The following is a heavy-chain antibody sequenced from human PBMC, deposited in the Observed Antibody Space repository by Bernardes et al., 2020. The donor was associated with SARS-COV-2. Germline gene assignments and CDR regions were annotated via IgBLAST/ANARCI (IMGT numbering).Heavy chain of an antibody. CDR2: ISGSGGRT. V-gene: IGHV3-23*01. Sequence: GGSLRLSCAASGFPFSSYAMGWVRQSPGKGLDWVSTISGSGGRTYYADSVKGRFTISRDNSENTLILQMNNLRVDDTATYYCAIPGGDWGQGTLVTVSS. CDR1: GFPFSSYA. CDR3: AIPGGD. D-gene: IGHD3-16*01. J-gene: IGHJ4*02.